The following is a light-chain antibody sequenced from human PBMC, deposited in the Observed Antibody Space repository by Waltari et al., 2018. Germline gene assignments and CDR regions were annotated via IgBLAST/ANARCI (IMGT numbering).Light chain of an antibody. Sequence: DIQMTQSPSSVSASVGDRITITCRASRGLDTWLAWYQQKPGKAPKLLLYATSNLQSGVPSRFSGSGSGTDFTLTIGNLQPEDFATYCCQQSSSFPVTFGQGTRLEIK. CDR2: ATS. CDR3: QQSSSFPVT. CDR1: RGLDTW. J-gene: IGKJ5*01. V-gene: IGKV1-12*01.